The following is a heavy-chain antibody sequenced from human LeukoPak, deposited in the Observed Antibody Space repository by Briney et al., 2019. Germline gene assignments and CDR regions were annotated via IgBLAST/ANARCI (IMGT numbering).Heavy chain of an antibody. D-gene: IGHD1-1*01. V-gene: IGHV4-4*02. CDR3: VRDVSQRRHFDY. CDR1: GGSISSSNW. J-gene: IGHJ4*02. CDR2: IYHSGST. Sequence: SGTLSLTCAVSGGSISSSNWWSWVRQPPGKGLEWIGEIYHSGSTNYNPSLKSRVTILVDTSKNQFSLKLSSVTAADTAVYYCVRDVSQRRHFDYWGQGTLVTVSS.